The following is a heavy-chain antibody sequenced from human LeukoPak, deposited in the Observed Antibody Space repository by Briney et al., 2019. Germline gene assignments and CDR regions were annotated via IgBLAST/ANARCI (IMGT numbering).Heavy chain of an antibody. D-gene: IGHD3-22*01. Sequence: SVKVSCKASGGTFSSSAISWVRQAPGQGLEWMGRIIPILGIANYAQKFQGRVTITADKSTSTAYMELSSLRSEDTAVYYCARGYDSSGYYYVWGQGTLVTVSS. CDR2: IIPILGIA. V-gene: IGHV1-69*04. CDR3: ARGYDSSGYYYV. CDR1: GGTFSSSA. J-gene: IGHJ4*02.